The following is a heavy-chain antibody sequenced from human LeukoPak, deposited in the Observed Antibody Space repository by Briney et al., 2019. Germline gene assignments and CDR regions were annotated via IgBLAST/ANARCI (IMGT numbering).Heavy chain of an antibody. CDR3: ARESGGNTPYYFDY. Sequence: GRSLRLSCAASGFTFSTYALHWVRQAPGKGLEWVAVISYDDGSNKYYADSVKGRFTISRDNSKNTLYLQMNSLRTEDTAMDYCARESGGNTPYYFDYWGQGTLVTVSS. J-gene: IGHJ4*02. D-gene: IGHD2-2*02. CDR1: GFTFSTYA. V-gene: IGHV3-30*04. CDR2: ISYDDGSNK.